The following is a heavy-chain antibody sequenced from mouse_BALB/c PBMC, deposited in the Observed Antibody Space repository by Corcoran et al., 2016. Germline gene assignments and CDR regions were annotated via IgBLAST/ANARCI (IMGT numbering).Heavy chain of an antibody. J-gene: IGHJ4*01. Sequence: EVQLPQSGHELVKPGASVKISCKTSGYTFTEYTLHWVTHSHGKGLEWIGGINPNNGVTSYNHKFKGKATLTVAKSSSTAYMELRSLTSEDSAVYYCARSHIYDGYYEGSGAMDYCGQGTSVTVSS. V-gene: IGHV1-18*01. CDR3: ARSHIYDGYYEGSGAMDY. D-gene: IGHD2-3*01. CDR2: INPNNGVT. CDR1: GYTFTEYT.